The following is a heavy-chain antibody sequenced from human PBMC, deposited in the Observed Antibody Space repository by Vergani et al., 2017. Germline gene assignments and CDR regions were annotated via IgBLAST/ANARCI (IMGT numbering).Heavy chain of an antibody. CDR3: AIVTDYYDSSGYYLDY. Sequence: QVQLVQSGSEVRKPGASVKVSCQVSGYSITELTIHWVRQAPGQGLEWMGGFDPEHGEVTFAHHIQGRVTMTADRSTDTAYMELSSLRPEDTALYSCAIVTDYYDSSGYYLDYWGQGTLVTVSS. CDR1: GYSITELT. D-gene: IGHD3-22*01. CDR2: FDPEHGEV. J-gene: IGHJ4*02. V-gene: IGHV1-24*01.